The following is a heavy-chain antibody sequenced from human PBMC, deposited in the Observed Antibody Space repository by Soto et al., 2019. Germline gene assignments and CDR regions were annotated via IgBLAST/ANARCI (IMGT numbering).Heavy chain of an antibody. D-gene: IGHD6-13*01. CDR1: GFTLSSYN. J-gene: IGHJ6*02. CDR3: ARDHGGSTWFVGIYYYFGVDV. Sequence: EVQLVESGGGLVQPGGSLRLSCAASGFTLSSYNMNWVRQAPGKGLEWVSYISGSSDTIYDADSVKGRFTISTDNAKNSLYLQMDSLRDEDTTVYYCARDHGGSTWFVGIYYYFGVDVWGQGTTVTVSS. CDR2: ISGSSDTI. V-gene: IGHV3-48*02.